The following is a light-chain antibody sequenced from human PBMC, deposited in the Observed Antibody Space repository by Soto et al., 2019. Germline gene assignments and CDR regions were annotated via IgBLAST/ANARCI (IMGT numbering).Light chain of an antibody. Sequence: EIVLTQSPGTLSLSPGERATLSCRASQSVSSSFLAWYQQKPGQAPRLLIYGASNRATGIPDRFSGSGSGTDFTLTISRLEPEDVAVYYCQQYDSSPLTFGGGTKVEI. CDR2: GAS. V-gene: IGKV3-20*01. CDR1: QSVSSSF. J-gene: IGKJ4*01. CDR3: QQYDSSPLT.